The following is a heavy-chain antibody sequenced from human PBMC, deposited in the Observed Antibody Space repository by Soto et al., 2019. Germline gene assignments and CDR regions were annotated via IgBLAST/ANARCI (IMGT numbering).Heavy chain of an antibody. CDR1: GFTFSTHA. Sequence: QVQLVESGGGVVQPGRSLRLSCAASGFTFSTHAMHWVRQAPGKGLECVAIVSFDGSNKYYADSVKGRFTISSDNSKNTLYLQMSGLTPDDTAVYYCARDQPGITTTGGGGIDHWGQGTLVNVSS. D-gene: IGHD1-20*01. V-gene: IGHV3-30-3*01. CDR2: VSFDGSNK. CDR3: ARDQPGITTTGGGGIDH. J-gene: IGHJ4*02.